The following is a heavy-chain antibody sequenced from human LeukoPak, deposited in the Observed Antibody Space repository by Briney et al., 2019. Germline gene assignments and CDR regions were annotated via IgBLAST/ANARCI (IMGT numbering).Heavy chain of an antibody. CDR2: INHSGST. V-gene: IGHV4-34*01. CDR1: GGSFSGYY. Sequence: PSETLSLTCAVYGGSFSGYYWSWIRQPPGKGLEWIGEINHSGSTNYNPSLKSRVTISVDTSKNQFSLKLSSVTAADTAVYYCARVGGRGIYYDSSGYENWFDPWGQGTLVTVSS. J-gene: IGHJ5*02. D-gene: IGHD3-22*01. CDR3: ARVGGRGIYYDSSGYENWFDP.